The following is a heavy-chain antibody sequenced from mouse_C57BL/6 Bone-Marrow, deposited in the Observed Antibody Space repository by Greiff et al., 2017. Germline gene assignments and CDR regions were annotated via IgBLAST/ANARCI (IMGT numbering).Heavy chain of an antibody. V-gene: IGHV1-64*01. CDR1: GYTFTSSW. CDR2: IHPNSGST. Sequence: QVQLKQPGAELVKPGASVKLSCKASGYTFTSSWMHWVKQRPGQGLEWIGMIHPNSGSTNYNEKFKSKATLTVDKSSSTAYMQLSSLTSEASAVYYCARPLRWAMAYWGQGTSVTVSS. D-gene: IGHD1-1*01. J-gene: IGHJ4*01. CDR3: ARPLRWAMAY.